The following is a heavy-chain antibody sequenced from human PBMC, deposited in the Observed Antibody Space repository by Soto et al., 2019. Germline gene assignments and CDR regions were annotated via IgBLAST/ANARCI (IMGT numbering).Heavy chain of an antibody. V-gene: IGHV1-46*01. CDR3: ARGAVVVPNGLIAGMDV. Sequence: ASVKVSCKPSGYSFSNFYVHWVRQAPGQGLEWMGIIDPSSGTTSYTQKFQERVTMTRDTSMSTVYMELSRLRSEDTAVYYCARGAVVVPNGLIAGMDVWGLGTTVTV. J-gene: IGHJ6*02. D-gene: IGHD2-15*01. CDR2: IDPSSGTT. CDR1: GYSFSNFY.